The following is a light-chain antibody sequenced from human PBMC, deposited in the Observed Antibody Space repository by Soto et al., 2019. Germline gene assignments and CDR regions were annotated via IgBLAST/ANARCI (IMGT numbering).Light chain of an antibody. CDR1: QSISFW. CDR2: DAS. J-gene: IGKJ2*03. V-gene: IGKV1-5*01. CDR3: QQYNSFAPYS. Sequence: DIQMTQSPSTQSASVGDRVTITCRSSQSISFWLAWYQQKPGKAPKLLIYDASTLYSGVPSRFSGSRSGTEFTLTISSLQPDDFASYYCQQYNSFAPYSFGQGTKLEI.